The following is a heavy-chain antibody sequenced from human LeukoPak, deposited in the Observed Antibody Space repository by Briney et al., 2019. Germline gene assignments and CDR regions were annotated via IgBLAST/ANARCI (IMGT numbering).Heavy chain of an antibody. V-gene: IGHV3-53*01. CDR1: GFTFGSYV. D-gene: IGHD3-3*01. CDR3: ARGDYDFWSGHPMDV. J-gene: IGHJ6*03. CDR2: IYSGGST. Sequence: GGSLRLSCAASGFTFGSYVMSWVRQAPGKGLEWVSVIYSGGSTYYADSVKGRFTISRDNSKNTLYLQMNSLRAEDTAVYYCARGDYDFWSGHPMDVWGKGTTVTVSS.